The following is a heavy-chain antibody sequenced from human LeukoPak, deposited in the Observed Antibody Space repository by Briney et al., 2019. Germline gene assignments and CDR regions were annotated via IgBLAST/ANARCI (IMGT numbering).Heavy chain of an antibody. Sequence: GGSLRLSCAASGFTFSSYAMSWVRQAPGKGLEWVSVISGSGTNTYYADSVKGRFTISRDNSKNTLYLQMNSLKTEDTAVYYCSRLGIDGSWSERDYWGQGTLVTVSS. J-gene: IGHJ4*02. D-gene: IGHD1-26*01. CDR2: ISGSGTNT. V-gene: IGHV3-23*01. CDR1: GFTFSSYA. CDR3: SRLGIDGSWSERDY.